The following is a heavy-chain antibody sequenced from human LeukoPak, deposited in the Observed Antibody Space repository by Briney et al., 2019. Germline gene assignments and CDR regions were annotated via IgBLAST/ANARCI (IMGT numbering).Heavy chain of an antibody. CDR3: ARWDGYSSSPDY. CDR1: GYSFTGYY. V-gene: IGHV1-2*02. CDR2: INPNSADT. D-gene: IGHD6-13*01. Sequence: ASVKVSCKASGYSFTGYYMHWVRQAPGQGLEWMGWINPNSADTGYAQKFRGRVTMTRDMSISTIYMELTRLRSDDTALYYCARWDGYSSSPDYWGQGTLVTVSS. J-gene: IGHJ4*02.